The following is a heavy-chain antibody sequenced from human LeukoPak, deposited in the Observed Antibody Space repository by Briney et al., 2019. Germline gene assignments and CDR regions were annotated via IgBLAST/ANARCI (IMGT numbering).Heavy chain of an antibody. CDR2: IITIFGTA. CDR1: GGTFSSYA. CDR3: ADGASGQPYYYYYMDV. Sequence: SVKVSCKASGGTFSSYAISWVRQAPGQGLEWMGRIITIFGTANYAQKFQGRVTITADKSTSTAYMELSSLRSEDTAVYYCADGASGQPYYYYYMDVWGKGTTVTVSS. V-gene: IGHV1-69*06. J-gene: IGHJ6*03. D-gene: IGHD5-12*01.